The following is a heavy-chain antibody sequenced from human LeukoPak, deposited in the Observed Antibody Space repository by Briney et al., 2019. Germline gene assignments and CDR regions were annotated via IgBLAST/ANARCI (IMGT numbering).Heavy chain of an antibody. CDR1: GFTFSSYW. CDR2: INQDGREK. CDR3: AKDHSGDLDY. V-gene: IGHV3-7*01. J-gene: IGHJ4*02. D-gene: IGHD3-3*01. Sequence: GGSLRLSCAVSGFTFSSYWMSWVRQAPGKGLEWVANINQDGREKYYVDSVKGRFTISRDNAKNTLYLQMNSLRAEDTAVYYCAKDHSGDLDYWGQGTLVTVSS.